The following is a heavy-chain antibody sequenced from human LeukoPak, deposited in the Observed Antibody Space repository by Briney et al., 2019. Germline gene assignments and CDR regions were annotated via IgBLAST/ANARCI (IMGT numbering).Heavy chain of an antibody. CDR1: GGSFSGYY. D-gene: IGHD6-19*01. Sequence: SETLSLTCAVYGGSFSGYYWSWVRQPPGKGLEWIGEINHSGSTNYNPSLKSRVTISVDTSKNQFSLKLSSVTAADTAVYYCARGDSSGWYDYWGQGTLVTVSS. CDR3: ARGDSSGWYDY. J-gene: IGHJ4*02. CDR2: INHSGST. V-gene: IGHV4-34*01.